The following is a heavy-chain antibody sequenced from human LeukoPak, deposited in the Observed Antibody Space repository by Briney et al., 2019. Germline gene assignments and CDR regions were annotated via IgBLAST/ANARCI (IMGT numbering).Heavy chain of an antibody. J-gene: IGHJ2*01. D-gene: IGHD6-19*01. V-gene: IGHV4-59*12. Sequence: SETLSLTCTVSGGSISSYYWSWIRQPPGKGLEWIGYIYYSGSTSYNSSLKSRVTISLDKSKNQFSLKLSSVTAADTAVYYCARYSRGWYWYFDLWGRGTPVTVSS. CDR2: IYYSGST. CDR3: ARYSRGWYWYFDL. CDR1: GGSISSYY.